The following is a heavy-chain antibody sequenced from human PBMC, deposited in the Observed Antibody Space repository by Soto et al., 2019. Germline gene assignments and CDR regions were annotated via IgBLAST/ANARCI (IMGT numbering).Heavy chain of an antibody. CDR3: ARDRGYYDSSGYYYDAFDI. CDR1: GGTFSSYA. CDR2: IIPIFGTA. J-gene: IGHJ3*02. V-gene: IGHV1-69*13. D-gene: IGHD3-22*01. Sequence: SVKVSCKASGGTFSSYAISWVRQAPGQGLEWMGGIIPIFGTANYAQKFQGRVTITADESTSTAYMELSSLRSEDTAVYYCARDRGYYDSSGYYYDAFDIWGQGTMVTVSS.